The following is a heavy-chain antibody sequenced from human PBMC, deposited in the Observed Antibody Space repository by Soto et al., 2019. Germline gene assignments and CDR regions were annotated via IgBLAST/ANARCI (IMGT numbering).Heavy chain of an antibody. J-gene: IGHJ5*02. D-gene: IGHD3-16*02. CDR1: GGTLRSYS. CDR3: ARSRLGAKLPSYNWFDP. Sequence: QVQLVQSGAEVKKPGSSVKVSCKASGGTLRSYSISWVRQAPGQGLEWMGGIIPIFGTANYAQKFQGRVTIIADESTSTAYMELTNLKSEDTAVYYCARSRLGAKLPSYNWFDPWGQGTLVTVSS. V-gene: IGHV1-69*01. CDR2: IIPIFGTA.